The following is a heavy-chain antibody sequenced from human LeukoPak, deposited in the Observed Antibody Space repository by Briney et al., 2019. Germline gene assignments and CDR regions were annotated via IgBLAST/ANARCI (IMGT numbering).Heavy chain of an antibody. D-gene: IGHD2-2*01. Sequence: GASVKVSCKVSGYTLTELSMHWVRQAPGKGLEWMGGFDPEDGETIYAQKFQGRVTMTTDTSTRTAYMELRSLRSDDTAVYYCARVKEISGSIVGEPAAIWHYYYMDVWGKGTTVTVSS. CDR2: FDPEDGET. CDR3: ARVKEISGSIVGEPAAIWHYYYMDV. V-gene: IGHV1-24*01. CDR1: GYTLTELS. J-gene: IGHJ6*03.